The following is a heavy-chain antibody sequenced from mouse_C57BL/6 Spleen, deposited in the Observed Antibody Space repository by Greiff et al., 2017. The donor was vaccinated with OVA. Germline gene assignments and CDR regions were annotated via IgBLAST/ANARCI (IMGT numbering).Heavy chain of an antibody. V-gene: IGHV6-3*01. CDR2: IRLKSDNYAT. J-gene: IGHJ1*03. Sequence: EVQGVESGGGLVQPGGSMKLSCVASGFTFSNYWMNWVRQSPEKGLEWVAQIRLKSDNYATHYAESVKGRFTISRDDSKSSVYLQMNNLRAEDTGIYYCTVPRYFDVWGTGTTVTVSS. CDR3: TVPRYFDV. CDR1: GFTFSNYW.